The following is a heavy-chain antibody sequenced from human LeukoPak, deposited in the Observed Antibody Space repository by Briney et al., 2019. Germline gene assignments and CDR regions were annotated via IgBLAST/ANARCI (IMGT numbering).Heavy chain of an antibody. J-gene: IGHJ4*02. CDR1: GGSISSYY. V-gene: IGHV4-4*07. CDR3: ARDGYNSPLGAFDY. CDR2: IYTSGST. D-gene: IGHD5-24*01. Sequence: SSETLSLTCTASGGSISSYYWSWIRQPAGKGLEWIGRIYTSGSTNYNPSLKSRVTMSVDTSKNQFSLKLSSVTAADTAVYYCARDGYNSPLGAFDYWGQGTLVTVSS.